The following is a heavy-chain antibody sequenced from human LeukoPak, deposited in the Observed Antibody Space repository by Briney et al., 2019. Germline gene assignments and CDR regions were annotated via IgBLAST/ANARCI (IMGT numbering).Heavy chain of an antibody. CDR2: IYTSGST. V-gene: IGHV4-61*02. Sequence: SQTLSLTCTVSGGSISSGSYYWSWIRQPAGKGLEWIGRIYTSGSTNYNPSLKSRVTISVDTSKNQFSLKLSSVTAADTAVYHCARNYYDSSVDYYGMDVWGQGTTVTVSS. D-gene: IGHD3-22*01. CDR3: ARNYYDSSVDYYGMDV. CDR1: GGSISSGSYY. J-gene: IGHJ6*02.